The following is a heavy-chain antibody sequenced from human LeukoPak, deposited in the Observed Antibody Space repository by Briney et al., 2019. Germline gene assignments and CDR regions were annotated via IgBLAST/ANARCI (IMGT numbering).Heavy chain of an antibody. D-gene: IGHD3-10*01. CDR2: IYHSGST. J-gene: IGHJ4*02. V-gene: IGHV4-38-2*02. Sequence: SETLSLTCAVSGYSISSGYYWGWIRQPPGKGLEWIGSIYHSGSTYYNPSLKSRVTISVDTSKNQFSLKLSSVTAADTAVYYCAREITMVRGVHIDYWGQGTLATVSS. CDR3: AREITMVRGVHIDY. CDR1: GYSISSGYY.